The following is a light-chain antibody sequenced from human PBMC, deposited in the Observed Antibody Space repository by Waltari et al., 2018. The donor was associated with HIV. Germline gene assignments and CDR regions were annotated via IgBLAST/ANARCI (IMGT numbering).Light chain of an antibody. V-gene: IGLV2-14*03. CDR3: SSYTSSSTVV. CDR1: SSDVRGYNY. Sequence: QSALPQPASASGSPGPSITISCTGTSSDVRGYNYVSWYQQHPGKAPTRKIYDVTNLPSGVSNRFSGSKSGNTASLTISGLQAEDEADYYCSSYTSSSTVVFGGGTKLTVL. CDR2: DVT. J-gene: IGLJ2*01.